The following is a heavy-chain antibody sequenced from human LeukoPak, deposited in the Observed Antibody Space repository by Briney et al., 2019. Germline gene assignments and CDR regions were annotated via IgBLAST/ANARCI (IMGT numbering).Heavy chain of an antibody. V-gene: IGHV1-46*01. J-gene: IGHJ5*02. CDR2: INPSGGST. Sequence: ASVKVSCKASGYTFTSYYMHWVRQAPGQGLEWMGIINPSGGSTSYAQKFQGRVTMTRDTSTSTVYMELSSLRSEDAAVYYCARARPPGIAASWGQGTLVTVSS. D-gene: IGHD6-13*01. CDR1: GYTFTSYY. CDR3: ARARPPGIAAS.